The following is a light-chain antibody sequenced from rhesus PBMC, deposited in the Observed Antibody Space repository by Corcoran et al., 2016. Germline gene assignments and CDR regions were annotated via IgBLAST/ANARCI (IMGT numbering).Light chain of an antibody. V-gene: IGKV3-24*04. CDR2: GAS. CDR1: QSVSSS. J-gene: IGKJ1*01. CDR3: HQGYDWPPT. Sequence: EIVMTQSPATLSLSPGERATLSCRASQSVSSSLAWYQQKPGQAPQLLIHGASTRGTGIQDRFSGSGSETVVTLTISSLKPEDVGLYYCHQGYDWPPTFGQGTKVEIK.